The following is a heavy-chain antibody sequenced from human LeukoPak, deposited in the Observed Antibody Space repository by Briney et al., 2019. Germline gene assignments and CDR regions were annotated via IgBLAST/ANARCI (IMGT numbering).Heavy chain of an antibody. J-gene: IGHJ3*02. CDR1: GFTFSSYD. CDR3: ARALPKSGAFDI. CDR2: IGTAGDT. D-gene: IGHD2-2*01. Sequence: GGSLRLSCAASGFTFSSYDMHWVRQATGKGLEWVSAIGTAGDTYYPGSVKGRFTISRENAKNSLYLQMNSLRAGDTAVYYCARALPKSGAFDIWGQGTMVTVSS. V-gene: IGHV3-13*01.